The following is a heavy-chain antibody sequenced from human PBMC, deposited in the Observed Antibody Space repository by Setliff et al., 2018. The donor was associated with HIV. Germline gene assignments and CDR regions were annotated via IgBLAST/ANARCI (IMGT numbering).Heavy chain of an antibody. J-gene: IGHJ4*02. CDR3: ARDKTGDLWYFDS. V-gene: IGHV1-69*06. CDR1: GGTFSTYS. Sequence: ASVKVSCKASGGTFSTYSMNWVRRAPGQGLEWMGGIIPFFRTTNYAQKFQGRVTVTADISTSTAYMELRSLRSDDTAVYYCARDKTGDLWYFDSWGQGTLVTVSS. CDR2: IIPFFRTT. D-gene: IGHD7-27*01.